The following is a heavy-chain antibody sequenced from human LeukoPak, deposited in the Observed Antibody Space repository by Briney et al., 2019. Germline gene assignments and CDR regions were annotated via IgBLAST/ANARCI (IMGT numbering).Heavy chain of an antibody. CDR3: ARDPRASTVTGYLWAFDI. Sequence: PGGSLRLSCAAPGFTLIGNYMNWVRQAPGKGPEWVSIIHGDGSTYYSDSVKGRFTISRDYSKNTLFLHMSSLRADDTAVYYCARDPRASTVTGYLWAFDIWGQGTMVSVSS. D-gene: IGHD3-9*01. V-gene: IGHV3-53*01. J-gene: IGHJ3*02. CDR1: GFTLIGNY. CDR2: IHGDGST.